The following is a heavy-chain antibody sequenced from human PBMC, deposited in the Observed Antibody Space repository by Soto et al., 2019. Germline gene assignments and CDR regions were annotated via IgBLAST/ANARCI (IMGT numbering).Heavy chain of an antibody. J-gene: IGHJ5*02. CDR1: GGSISSGGYY. V-gene: IGHV4-31*03. CDR3: AREGHPLNWFDP. Sequence: SETLSLTCTVSGGSISSGGYYWSWIRQHPGKGLEWIGYIYYSGSTYYNPSLKSRVTISVDTSKNQFSLKLSSVTAADTAVYYCAREGHPLNWFDPWGQGTLVTVSS. CDR2: IYYSGST.